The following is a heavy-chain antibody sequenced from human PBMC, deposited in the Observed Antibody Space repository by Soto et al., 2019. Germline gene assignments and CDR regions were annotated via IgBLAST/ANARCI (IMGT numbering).Heavy chain of an antibody. CDR1: GYTFTGYY. CDR2: INPNSGGT. J-gene: IGHJ5*02. Sequence: ASVKVSCKASGYTFTGYYMHWVRQAPGQGLEWMGWINPNSGGTNYAPKFQGRVTMTRDTSNSTAYMELRGLRSDDTAVYYCARVTLKAGNWFDPWGQGTLVTVSS. V-gene: IGHV1-2*02. CDR3: ARVTLKAGNWFDP.